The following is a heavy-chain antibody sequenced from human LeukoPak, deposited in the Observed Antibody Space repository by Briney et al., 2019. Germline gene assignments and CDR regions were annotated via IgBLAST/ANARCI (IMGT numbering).Heavy chain of an antibody. D-gene: IGHD4-17*01. CDR3: ARGLQYGDYAIPY. Sequence: ASVKVSCKASGFSFTTYYMHWVRQAPGQGLEWMGLINPSGTSTNYAQKFQGRVTMTKDTSTSTVYMELNSLRAEDTAVYYCARGLQYGDYAIPYWGQGTLVTVSS. CDR1: GFSFTTYY. V-gene: IGHV1-46*01. J-gene: IGHJ4*02. CDR2: INPSGTST.